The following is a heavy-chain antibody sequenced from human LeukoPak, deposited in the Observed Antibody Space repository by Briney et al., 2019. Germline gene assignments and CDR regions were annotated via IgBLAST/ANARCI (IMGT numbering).Heavy chain of an antibody. J-gene: IGHJ5*02. Sequence: SETLSLTCTVPGGSINSYYWSWIRQPPGKGLEWIGYIYYSGSTNYNPSLKSRVTISVDTSKNQFSLKLSSVTAADMAVYYCARGITMVRGVTPLRWFDPWGQGTLVTVSS. CDR2: IYYSGST. V-gene: IGHV4-59*01. CDR1: GGSINSYY. D-gene: IGHD3-10*01. CDR3: ARGITMVRGVTPLRWFDP.